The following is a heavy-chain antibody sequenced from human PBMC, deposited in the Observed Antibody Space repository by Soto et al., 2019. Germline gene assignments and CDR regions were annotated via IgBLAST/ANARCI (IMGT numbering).Heavy chain of an antibody. V-gene: IGHV3-43*01. Sequence: GGSLRLSCAASGFTFDDYTMHWVCQAPGKGLEWVSLISWDGGSTYYADSVKGRFTISRDNSKNSLYLQMNSLRTEDTALYYCAKDVHSSSWYHYYYGMDVWGQGTTVTVSS. D-gene: IGHD6-13*01. CDR3: AKDVHSSSWYHYYYGMDV. CDR2: ISWDGGST. CDR1: GFTFDDYT. J-gene: IGHJ6*02.